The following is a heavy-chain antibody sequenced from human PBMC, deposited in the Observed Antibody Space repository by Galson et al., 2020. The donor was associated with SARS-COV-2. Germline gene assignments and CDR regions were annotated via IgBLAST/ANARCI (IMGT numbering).Heavy chain of an antibody. Sequence: ASVKVSCKASGYTFTGYYIHWVRQAPGQGLEWMGWINPNSGGTSISTAYMELNRLRSDDTAVYYCARGWPSGSTMIAVVMVEFDYWGQGTLVAVSS. CDR2: INPNSGG. J-gene: IGHJ4*02. D-gene: IGHD3-22*01. CDR3: ARGWPSGSTMIAVVMVEFDY. V-gene: IGHV1-2*02. CDR1: GYTFTGYY.